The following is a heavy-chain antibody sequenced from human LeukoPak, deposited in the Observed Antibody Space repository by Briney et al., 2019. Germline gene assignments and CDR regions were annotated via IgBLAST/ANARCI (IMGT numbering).Heavy chain of an antibody. CDR3: ARHSSYCSATSCFPKE. Sequence: GESLKISCKGSGYSFSSYWIGWVCQMPGKGLEWMGIINPGDSYIRYGPSFQGQITISVDKSIKTAYLQWGSLKASDTAMYYCARHSSYCSATSCFPKEWGQGTLVTVSS. J-gene: IGHJ4*02. D-gene: IGHD2-15*01. V-gene: IGHV5-51*01. CDR1: GYSFSSYW. CDR2: INPGDSYI.